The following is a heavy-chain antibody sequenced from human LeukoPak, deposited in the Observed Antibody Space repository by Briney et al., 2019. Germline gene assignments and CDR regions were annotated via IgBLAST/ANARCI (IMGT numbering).Heavy chain of an antibody. D-gene: IGHD3-22*01. CDR1: GYTFTGYY. J-gene: IGHJ4*02. CDR3: ARVLGYYDSSGLDY. Sequence: ASVNVSCKASGYTFTGYYMHWVRQAPGQGLEWMGWINPNSGGTNYAQKFQGRVTMTRDTAISTAYMELSRLRSDDTAVYYCARVLGYYDSSGLDYWGQGTLVTVSS. V-gene: IGHV1-2*02. CDR2: INPNSGGT.